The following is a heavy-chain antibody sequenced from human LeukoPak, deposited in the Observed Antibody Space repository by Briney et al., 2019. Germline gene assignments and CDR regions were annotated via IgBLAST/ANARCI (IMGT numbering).Heavy chain of an antibody. CDR3: TQPSGVEGNF. CDR1: GFTFSGST. V-gene: IGHV3-73*01. D-gene: IGHD5-24*01. Sequence: GGSLRLSCAASGFTFSGSTMHWVRQASGKGLEWIGRIRNKANNYATAYAASVKGRFTISRDDSKNTAYLQMNSLRTEDTAVYYCTQPSGVEGNFWGQGTLVTVSS. J-gene: IGHJ4*02. CDR2: IRNKANNYAT.